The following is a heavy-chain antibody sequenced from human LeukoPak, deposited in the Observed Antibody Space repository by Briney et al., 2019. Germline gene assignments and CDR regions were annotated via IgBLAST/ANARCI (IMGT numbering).Heavy chain of an antibody. Sequence: SETLSLTCPVSAGSITTYYWSWIRQPPGKGLEWVGYIFYTGDTSFSPSLKSRVTISLDTSENQFSLKLSSVTAADTAVYYCASWPPFDYWGQGTLVTVSS. CDR1: AGSITTYY. CDR3: ASWPPFDY. CDR2: IFYTGDT. V-gene: IGHV4-59*08. J-gene: IGHJ4*02.